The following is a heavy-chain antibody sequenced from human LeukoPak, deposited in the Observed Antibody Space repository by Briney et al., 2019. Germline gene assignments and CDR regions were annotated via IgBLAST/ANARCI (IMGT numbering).Heavy chain of an antibody. CDR2: ISYDGSNK. Sequence: GGSLRLSCAASGFTFSSYGMHWVRQAPGKGLEWVAVISYDGSNKYYADSAKGRFTISRDNSKNTLYLQMNSLRAEDTAVYYCAIDQAYSGYDSGYWGQGTLVTVSS. V-gene: IGHV3-30*03. CDR3: AIDQAYSGYDSGY. D-gene: IGHD5-12*01. J-gene: IGHJ4*02. CDR1: GFTFSSYG.